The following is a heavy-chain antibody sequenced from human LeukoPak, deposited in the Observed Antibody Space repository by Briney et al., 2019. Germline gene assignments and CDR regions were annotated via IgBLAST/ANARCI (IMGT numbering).Heavy chain of an antibody. V-gene: IGHV4-59*08. J-gene: IGHJ4*02. Sequence: ASETLSLTCTVSGGSISSYYWSWIRQPPGKGLEWIGYIYYSGSTNYNPSLKGRVTISVDTSKNQFSLKLSSVTAADTAVYYCARLGTYYYDSSGYYYQGYFDYWGQGTLVTVSS. CDR1: GGSISSYY. CDR3: ARLGTYYYDSSGYYYQGYFDY. CDR2: IYYSGST. D-gene: IGHD3-22*01.